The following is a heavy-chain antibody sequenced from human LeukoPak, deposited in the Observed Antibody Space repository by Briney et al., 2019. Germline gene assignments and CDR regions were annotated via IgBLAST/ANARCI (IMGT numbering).Heavy chain of an antibody. CDR2: INSDGSST. Sequence: PGGSLSLSCAASGFTFSSYWMHWVRQAPGKGLVWVSRINSDGSSTSYADYVKGRFTISRDNAKNTLYLQMNSLRAEDTAVYYCARGSSAYYDTLTGCHNWFDPGGQGTLVTVSS. D-gene: IGHD3-9*01. CDR3: ARGSSAYYDTLTGCHNWFDP. V-gene: IGHV3-74*01. CDR1: GFTFSSYW. J-gene: IGHJ5*02.